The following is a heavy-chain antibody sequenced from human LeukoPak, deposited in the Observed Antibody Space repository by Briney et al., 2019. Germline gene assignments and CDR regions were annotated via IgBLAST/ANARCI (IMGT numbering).Heavy chain of an antibody. Sequence: SGPVLVKPTETPTLTCTVSGFSLNNARMGVSWIRQPPGKALEWLARVFSNDEKSYSTSLQSRLTISKDTSRGQVVLTMTNMAPVDTATYYCARIPVVPGESWFDPWGQGTLVTVSS. D-gene: IGHD2-2*01. J-gene: IGHJ5*02. CDR3: ARIPVVPGESWFDP. V-gene: IGHV2-26*01. CDR1: GFSLNNARMG. CDR2: VFSNDEK.